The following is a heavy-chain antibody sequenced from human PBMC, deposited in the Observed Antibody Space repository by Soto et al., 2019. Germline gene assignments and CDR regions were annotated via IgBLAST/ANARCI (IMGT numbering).Heavy chain of an antibody. CDR1: GFTFSCYG. CDR3: ARWEAAARDYNWFDP. J-gene: IGHJ5*02. D-gene: IGHD6-13*01. V-gene: IGHV3-74*01. CDR2: INSDGSST. Sequence: GGSLRLSCAASGFTFSCYGMHWVRQAPGKGLEWVSRINSDGSSTSYADSVKGRFTISRDNAKNTLYLQMNSLRAEDTAVYYCARWEAAARDYNWFDPWGQGTLVTVSS.